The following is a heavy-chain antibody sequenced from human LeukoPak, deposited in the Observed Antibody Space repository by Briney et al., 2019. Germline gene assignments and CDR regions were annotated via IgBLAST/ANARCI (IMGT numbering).Heavy chain of an antibody. CDR3: ARLDITIIPY. V-gene: IGHV1-2*02. Sequence: ASVTVSCTASGYTFTGYYMHWVRQAPGQGREWWGWINPNSGGTNYAQKFQGRITMTRDTSITTAYMELSSLTSDDTAVYYCARLDITIIPYWGEGTLVTVSS. J-gene: IGHJ4*02. D-gene: IGHD3-22*01. CDR1: GYTFTGYY. CDR2: INPNSGGT.